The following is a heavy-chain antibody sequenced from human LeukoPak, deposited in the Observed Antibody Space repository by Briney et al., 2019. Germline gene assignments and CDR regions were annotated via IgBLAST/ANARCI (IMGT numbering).Heavy chain of an antibody. D-gene: IGHD3-3*02. V-gene: IGHV4-39*02. Sequence: SETLSLTCTVSGASISYSGFFWGWIRQPPGKGLEWIGSIYYLGKTYYNPSLEARVTMSVDMSKNHFALELTSVTGADTAVYYWARDYMAVISFDQWGQGTLVIVSS. CDR1: GASISYSGFF. CDR2: IYYLGKT. CDR3: ARDYMAVISFDQ. J-gene: IGHJ4*02.